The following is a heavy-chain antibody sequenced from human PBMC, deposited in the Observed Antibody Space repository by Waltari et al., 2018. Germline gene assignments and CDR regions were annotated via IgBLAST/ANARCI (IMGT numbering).Heavy chain of an antibody. CDR1: GYTLTELS. J-gene: IGHJ5*02. CDR3: ATVDVVVPAAMRIRGWFDP. Sequence: QVQLVQSGAEVKKPGASVKVSCKVSGYTLTELSMHWVRQAPGKGLEWMGGFDPEDGETIYAQKVQGRVTMTEDTSTDTAYMELSSLRSEDTAVYYCATVDVVVPAAMRIRGWFDPWGQGTLVTVSS. CDR2: FDPEDGET. D-gene: IGHD2-2*01. V-gene: IGHV1-24*01.